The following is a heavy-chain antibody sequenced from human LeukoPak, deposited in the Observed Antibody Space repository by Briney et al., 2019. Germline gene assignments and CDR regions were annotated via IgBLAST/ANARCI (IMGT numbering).Heavy chain of an antibody. CDR3: ARSLFSDSSAYYRDWYFDL. D-gene: IGHD3-22*01. CDR1: GGSFSGYY. J-gene: IGHJ2*01. Sequence: SETLSLTCAVYGGSFSGYYWSWIRQPPGKGLEWIGEINHSGSTNYNPSLKSRVTISVDTSKNQFSLTLSSMTAADTATYYCARSLFSDSSAYYRDWYFDLWGRGTLVTVSS. CDR2: INHSGST. V-gene: IGHV4-34*01.